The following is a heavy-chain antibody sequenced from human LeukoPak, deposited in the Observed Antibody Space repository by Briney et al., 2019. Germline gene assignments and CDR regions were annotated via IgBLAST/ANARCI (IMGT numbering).Heavy chain of an antibody. CDR3: AMIESSGWSHFDY. Sequence: GGSLRLSCAASGFTFSSYWMHWVRQAPGKGLEWVAFIRYDGSNKYYADSVKGRFTISRDNSKNTLYLQMNSLRAEDTAVYYCAMIESSGWSHFDYWGQGTLVTVSS. V-gene: IGHV3-30*02. CDR1: GFTFSSYW. D-gene: IGHD6-19*01. J-gene: IGHJ4*02. CDR2: IRYDGSNK.